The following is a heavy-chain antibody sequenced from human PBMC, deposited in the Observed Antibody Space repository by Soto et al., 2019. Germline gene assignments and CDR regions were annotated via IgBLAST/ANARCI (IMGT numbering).Heavy chain of an antibody. CDR2: IYYSGST. J-gene: IGHJ4*02. D-gene: IGHD1-26*01. CDR1: GGSISSSSYY. CDR3: ARHATGGPYYFDY. Sequence: SETLSLTCTVSGGSISSSSYYWGWIRQPPGKGLEWIGSIYYSGSTYYNPSLKSRVTISVDTSKNQFSLKLSSVTAADTAVYYCARHATGGPYYFDYWGQGTLVTVS. V-gene: IGHV4-39*01.